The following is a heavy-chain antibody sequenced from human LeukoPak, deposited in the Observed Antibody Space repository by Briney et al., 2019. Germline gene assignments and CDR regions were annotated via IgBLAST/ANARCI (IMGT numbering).Heavy chain of an antibody. Sequence: NPGGSLRLSCAASGFTFSNAWMSWVRQAPGKGLEWVGSIKSKTDGGTTDYAAPVKGRFTISRDDSKNTLYLQMNSLKTEDTAVYYCTTRYNWNNGVTFDYWGQGTLVTVSS. J-gene: IGHJ4*02. V-gene: IGHV3-15*01. D-gene: IGHD1/OR15-1a*01. CDR2: IKSKTDGGTT. CDR3: TTRYNWNNGVTFDY. CDR1: GFTFSNAW.